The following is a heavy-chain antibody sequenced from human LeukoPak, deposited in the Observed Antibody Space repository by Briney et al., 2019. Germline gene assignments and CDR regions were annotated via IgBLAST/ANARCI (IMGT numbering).Heavy chain of an antibody. Sequence: GGSLRLSCAASGFTFSGCAVHWVRQAPGKGLEWVSSISSSSSYIYYADSVKGRFTISRDNAKNSLYLQMNSLRAEDTAVYYCARGRSSGWFDYWGQGTLVTVSS. CDR1: GFTFSGCA. V-gene: IGHV3-21*01. CDR2: ISSSSSYI. D-gene: IGHD6-19*01. J-gene: IGHJ4*02. CDR3: ARGRSSGWFDY.